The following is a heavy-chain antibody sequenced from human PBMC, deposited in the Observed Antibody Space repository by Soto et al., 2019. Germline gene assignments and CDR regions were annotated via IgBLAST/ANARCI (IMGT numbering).Heavy chain of an antibody. J-gene: IGHJ6*02. CDR2: INPSGVST. Sequence: ASVKVSCKASGYTLSSYFIHWVRQAPGQGLEWMGVINPSGVSTTYAQKFQGRVTMTKDTSSDTVYMELSSLRSEDTGVYYCARVRKSGSYYRSYYYYGMDVWGQGTTVTVSS. CDR1: GYTLSSYF. CDR3: ARVRKSGSYYRSYYYYGMDV. D-gene: IGHD1-26*01. V-gene: IGHV1-46*01.